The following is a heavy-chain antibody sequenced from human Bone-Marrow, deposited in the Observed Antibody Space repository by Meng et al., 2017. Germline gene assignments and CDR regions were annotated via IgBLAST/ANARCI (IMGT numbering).Heavy chain of an antibody. V-gene: IGHV3-9*01. CDR2: ISWNSGSI. CDR3: AKDVVETEGIAVAGFDY. J-gene: IGHJ4*02. D-gene: IGHD6-19*01. CDR1: GFTFDDYA. Sequence: LKISCAASGFTFDDYAMHWVRQAPGKGLEWVSGISWNSGSISYADSVKGRFTISRDNAKNSLYLQMNSLRAEDTALYYCAKDVVETEGIAVAGFDYWGQGTLVTVSS.